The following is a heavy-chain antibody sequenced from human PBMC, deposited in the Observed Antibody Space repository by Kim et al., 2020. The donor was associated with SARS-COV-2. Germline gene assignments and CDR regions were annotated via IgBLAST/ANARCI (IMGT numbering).Heavy chain of an antibody. Sequence: SETLSLTCTVSGGSISSGGYYWSWIRQHPGKGLEWIGYIYYSGSTYYNPSLKSRVTISVDTSKNQFSLKLSSVTAADTAVYYCARDGSGSYPAGGFRYWGQGTLVTVSS. V-gene: IGHV4-31*03. CDR2: IYYSGST. CDR1: GGSISSGGYY. D-gene: IGHD3-10*01. CDR3: ARDGSGSYPAGGFRY. J-gene: IGHJ4*02.